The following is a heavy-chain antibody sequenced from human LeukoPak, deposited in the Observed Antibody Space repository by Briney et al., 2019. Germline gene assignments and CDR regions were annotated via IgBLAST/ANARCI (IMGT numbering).Heavy chain of an antibody. J-gene: IGHJ3*02. D-gene: IGHD6-19*01. CDR2: IYSSGNS. CDR1: GASISSDSYY. Sequence: PSQTLSLTCTVSGASISSDSYYWSWIRQPAGKGLEWIGRIYSSGNSKYNPALVSRVTISLDTSKNQLSLNLSSVTAADTAVYYCARDMTGSGWNDAFDIWGQGTMVTVSS. V-gene: IGHV4-61*02. CDR3: ARDMTGSGWNDAFDI.